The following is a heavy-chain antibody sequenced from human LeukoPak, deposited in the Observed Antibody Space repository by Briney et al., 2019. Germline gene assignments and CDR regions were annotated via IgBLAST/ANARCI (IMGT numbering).Heavy chain of an antibody. J-gene: IGHJ4*02. Sequence: GGSLRLSCAASGFTFSSYAMSWVRQAPGKGLEWVAFIRYDGSNKYYADSVKGRFTISRDNSKNTLYLQMNSLRAEDTAVYYCAKDWGIQLWLGYYFDYWGQGTLVTVSS. CDR1: GFTFSSYA. V-gene: IGHV3-30*02. D-gene: IGHD5-18*01. CDR3: AKDWGIQLWLGYYFDY. CDR2: IRYDGSNK.